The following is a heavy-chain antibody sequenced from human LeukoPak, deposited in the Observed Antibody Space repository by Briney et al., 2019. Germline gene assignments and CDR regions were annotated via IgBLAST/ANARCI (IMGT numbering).Heavy chain of an antibody. J-gene: IGHJ1*01. CDR3: ARGARWLQLRRRAEYFQH. CDR2: IYYSGST. D-gene: IGHD5-24*01. V-gene: IGHV4-59*01. CDR1: GGSISSYY. Sequence: PSETLSLTGTVSGGSISSYYWSWIRQPPGKGLEWIGYIYYSGSTNYNPSLKSRVTISVDTSKNQFSLKLSSVTAADTAVYYCARGARWLQLRRRAEYFQHWGQGTLVTVSS.